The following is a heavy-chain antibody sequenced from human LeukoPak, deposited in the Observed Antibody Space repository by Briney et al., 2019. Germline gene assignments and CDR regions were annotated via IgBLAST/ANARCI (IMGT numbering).Heavy chain of an antibody. CDR2: IYSGGST. D-gene: IGHD3-22*01. J-gene: IGHJ4*02. CDR1: GYTVSSNY. CDR3: ARGAYDSSGYYSYSFDY. Sequence: PGGSLRLSCAASGYTVSSNYMSWVRQAPGKGLEWVSVIYSGGSTYYADSVKGRFSFSRDSSKNTLYLQMNSLRAEDTAVYYCARGAYDSSGYYSYSFDYWGQGTLVTVSS. V-gene: IGHV3-53*01.